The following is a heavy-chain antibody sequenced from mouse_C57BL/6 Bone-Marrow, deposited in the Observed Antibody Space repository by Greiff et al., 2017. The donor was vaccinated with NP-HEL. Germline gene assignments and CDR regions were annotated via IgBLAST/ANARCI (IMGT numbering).Heavy chain of an antibody. D-gene: IGHD2-4*01. CDR1: GFTFSDYG. J-gene: IGHJ3*01. CDR3: ARDDYDEGTWFAD. V-gene: IGHV5-17*01. CDR2: ISSGSSTI. Sequence: DVMLVESGGGLVKPGGSLKLSCAASGFTFSDYGMHWVRQAPEKGLEWVAYISSGSSTIYYADTVKGRFTISRDNAKNTLFLQMTSLRSEDTAMYYCARDDYDEGTWFADWGQGTLVTVSA.